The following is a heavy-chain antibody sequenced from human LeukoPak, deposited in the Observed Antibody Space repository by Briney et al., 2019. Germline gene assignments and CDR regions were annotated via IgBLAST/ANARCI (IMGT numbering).Heavy chain of an antibody. D-gene: IGHD1-26*01. J-gene: IGHJ6*02. V-gene: IGHV1-8*01. Sequence: ASVKVSCKASGYTFTSYDINWVRQATGQGLEWMGWMNPNSGNTGYAQKFQGRVTMTRNTSISTAYMELRSLRSEDTAVYYCARWDPRAYYYGMDVWGQGTTVTVSS. CDR1: GYTFTSYD. CDR2: MNPNSGNT. CDR3: ARWDPRAYYYGMDV.